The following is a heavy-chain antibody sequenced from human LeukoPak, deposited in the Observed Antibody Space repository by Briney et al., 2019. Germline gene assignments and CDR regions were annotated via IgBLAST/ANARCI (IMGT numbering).Heavy chain of an antibody. D-gene: IGHD3-10*01. Sequence: ASVKVSCKASGYTFTGYYMHWVRQAPGQGLEWMGWINPNSGGTNYAQKFQGRVTMTRDTSISAAYMELSRLRSDDTAVYYCARRGNTMVRGGIITVGYYYYYMDVWGKGTTVTVSS. V-gene: IGHV1-2*02. CDR2: INPNSGGT. CDR3: ARRGNTMVRGGIITVGYYYYYMDV. J-gene: IGHJ6*03. CDR1: GYTFTGYY.